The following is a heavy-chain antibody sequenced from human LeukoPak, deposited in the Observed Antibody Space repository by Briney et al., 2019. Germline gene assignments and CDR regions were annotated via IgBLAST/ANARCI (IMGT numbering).Heavy chain of an antibody. V-gene: IGHV4-59*12. D-gene: IGHD1-26*01. J-gene: IGHJ4*02. CDR2: IYYSGST. Sequence: PSETLSLTCTVSGGSISSYYWSWIRQPPGKGLEWIGYIYYSGSTNYNPSLKSRVTISLDTSKNQFSLKLSSVSAGDTALYYCARERLGGSYYRPVDYWGQGTLVTVSS. CDR1: GGSISSYY. CDR3: ARERLGGSYYRPVDY.